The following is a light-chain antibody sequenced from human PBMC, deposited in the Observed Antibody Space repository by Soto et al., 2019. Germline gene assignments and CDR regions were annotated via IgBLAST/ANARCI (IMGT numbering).Light chain of an antibody. CDR3: QQFGSSGT. J-gene: IGKJ1*01. V-gene: IGKV3-20*01. Sequence: DIVLTQSADTLSLSPGERATLFCRASQPLSIGSLAGYGQKPGQAPRLLMYGASDTVTCIPDRFSGSGSGTDFTLTISRLEPEECAVYYCQQFGSSGTFGQGTKVDI. CDR2: GAS. CDR1: QPLSIGS.